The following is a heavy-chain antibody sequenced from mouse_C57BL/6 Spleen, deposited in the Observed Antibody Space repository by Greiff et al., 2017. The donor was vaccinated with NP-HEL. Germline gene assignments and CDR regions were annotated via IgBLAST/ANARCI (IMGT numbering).Heavy chain of an antibody. CDR1: GFTFSDYG. CDR2: ISSGSSTT. J-gene: IGHJ3*01. D-gene: IGHD2-2*01. CDR3: ARSGYDEGFAY. Sequence: DVQLVESGGGLVKPGGSLKLSCAASGFTFSDYGMHWVRQAPEKGLEWVAYISSGSSTTYYADTVKGRFTISRDNAKNTLFLQMTSLRSEDTAMYYCARSGYDEGFAYWGQGTLVTVSA. V-gene: IGHV5-17*01.